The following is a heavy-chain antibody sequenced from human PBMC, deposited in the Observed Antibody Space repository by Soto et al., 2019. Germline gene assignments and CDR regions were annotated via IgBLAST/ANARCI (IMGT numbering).Heavy chain of an antibody. Sequence: EVQLLESGGGLVQPGGSLRLSCAASGFTFSSYAMSWVRQAPGKGLEWVSGISGSGGSTYYADSVKGRFTISRDNSKNTLYLQTNSLRAEDTAVYYCAKERGYNYGYDAMDVWGQGTTVTVPS. V-gene: IGHV3-23*01. CDR2: ISGSGGST. D-gene: IGHD5-18*01. CDR3: AKERGYNYGYDAMDV. CDR1: GFTFSSYA. J-gene: IGHJ6*02.